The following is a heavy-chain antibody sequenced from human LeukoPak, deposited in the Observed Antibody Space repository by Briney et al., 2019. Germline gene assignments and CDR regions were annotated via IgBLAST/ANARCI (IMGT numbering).Heavy chain of an antibody. V-gene: IGHV3-9*01. D-gene: IGHD6-6*01. J-gene: IGHJ4*02. CDR3: ASIAAPLGFEY. Sequence: GGSLRLSCAASGFIFRDYAMHWVRQAPGKGLEWVSGISWDSGSIGYADSVKGRFTISGDNAKNTLLLQMNSLRTEDTALYYCASIAAPLGFEYWGQGTLVTVSS. CDR1: GFIFRDYA. CDR2: ISWDSGSI.